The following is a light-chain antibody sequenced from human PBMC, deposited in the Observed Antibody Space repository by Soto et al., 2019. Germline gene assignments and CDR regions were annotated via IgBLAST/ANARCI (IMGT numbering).Light chain of an antibody. CDR2: AAS. J-gene: IGKJ2*01. CDR3: QQLHSYPYT. V-gene: IGKV1-9*01. Sequence: IQLTQSPSSLSASVGDRVTITCRASQGISSYLAWYQQKPGKAPKLLIYAASTLQSGVPSRFSGSGSGTDFTLTINSLQPEEFTTYYCQQLHSYPYTFGQGTKLEIK. CDR1: QGISSY.